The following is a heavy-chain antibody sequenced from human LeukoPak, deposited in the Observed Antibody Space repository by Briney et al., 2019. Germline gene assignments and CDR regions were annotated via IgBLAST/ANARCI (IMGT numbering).Heavy chain of an antibody. J-gene: IGHJ4*02. D-gene: IGHD3-10*01. CDR1: GFTFDDYA. Sequence: PGGSLRLSCAASGFTFDDYAMHWVRQAPGRGLEWVSGISWNSGSIGYADSVKGRFTISRDNAKSSLYLQMNSLRAEDTALYYCAKGSYGSGSYYNYYFDYWGQGTLVTVSS. CDR2: ISWNSGSI. V-gene: IGHV3-9*01. CDR3: AKGSYGSGSYYNYYFDY.